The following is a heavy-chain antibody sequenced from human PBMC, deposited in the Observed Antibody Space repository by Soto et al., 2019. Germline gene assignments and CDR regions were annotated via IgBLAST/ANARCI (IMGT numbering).Heavy chain of an antibody. CDR3: AAHPGGGGY. CDR1: GFTVSNNY. Sequence: EVQLVESGGGLIQPGGSLRLSCAVSGFTVSNNYMSWVRQAPGKGLEGVSVIYSGGYTAYGDSVKGRFTISRDNSKKHLYLQKNSPEAPAPAGFYRAAHPGGGGYWGQGTLVTVSS. D-gene: IGHD3-10*01. V-gene: IGHV3-53*01. J-gene: IGHJ4*02. CDR2: IYSGGYT.